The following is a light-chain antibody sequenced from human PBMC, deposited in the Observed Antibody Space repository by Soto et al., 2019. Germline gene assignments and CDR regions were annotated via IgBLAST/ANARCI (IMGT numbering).Light chain of an antibody. CDR2: QAS. CDR1: EDISRW. V-gene: IGKV1-5*03. CDR3: LQYNFYPYT. J-gene: IGKJ2*01. Sequence: DIQLTQSPSTLSASVGDRVTITCRASEDISRWLAWYQHKPGKAPKLLIYQASNLESGVPSRFTGSGSETEFKLTISGLQPDDFASSCCLQYNFYPYTFGQGTKLEIK.